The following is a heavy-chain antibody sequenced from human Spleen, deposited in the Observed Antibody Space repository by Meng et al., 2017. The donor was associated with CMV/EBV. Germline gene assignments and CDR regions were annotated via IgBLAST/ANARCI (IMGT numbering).Heavy chain of an antibody. Sequence: GSLRLSCAVYGGSFSGYYWSWIRQPPGKGLEWIGEINHSGSTNYNPSLKSRVTISVDTPKNQFSLKLSSVTAADTAVYYCARDSSLYYYGMDVWGQGTTVTVSS. CDR2: INHSGST. J-gene: IGHJ6*02. CDR3: ARDSSLYYYGMDV. CDR1: GGSFSGYY. V-gene: IGHV4-34*01. D-gene: IGHD6-13*01.